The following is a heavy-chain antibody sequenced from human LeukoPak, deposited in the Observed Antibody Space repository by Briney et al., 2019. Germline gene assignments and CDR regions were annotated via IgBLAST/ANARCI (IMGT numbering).Heavy chain of an antibody. D-gene: IGHD3-16*01. CDR3: ADLGSRD. CDR2: MKDDGSDK. Sequence: GGSLRLSCAASGFTFSSAWMTWVRQAPGKGLEWVATMKDDGSDKYYVDSVKGRFTISRDNAKKSLWLQMNSLRVEDTAMYYCADLGSRDWGQGTLVTVSS. V-gene: IGHV3-7*01. CDR1: GFTFSSAW. J-gene: IGHJ4*02.